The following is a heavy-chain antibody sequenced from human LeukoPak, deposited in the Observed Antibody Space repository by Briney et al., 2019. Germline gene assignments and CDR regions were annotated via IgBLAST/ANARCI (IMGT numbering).Heavy chain of an antibody. CDR2: MYYGGST. J-gene: IGHJ6*03. Sequence: SETLSLTCTVSGGSISNYYWSWIRQPPGKGLEWIGYMYYGGSTNYNPSIKSRVTISVDTSKNQFSMNLSSVTAADTAVYYCARAGYSSSWNYMDVWGKGTTVTVSS. CDR3: ARAGYSSSWNYMDV. CDR1: GGSISNYY. V-gene: IGHV4-59*01. D-gene: IGHD6-6*01.